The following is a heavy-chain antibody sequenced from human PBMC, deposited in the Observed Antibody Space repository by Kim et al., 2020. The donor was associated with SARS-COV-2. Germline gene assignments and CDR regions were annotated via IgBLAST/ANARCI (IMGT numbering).Heavy chain of an antibody. D-gene: IGHD1-26*01. V-gene: IGHV3-53*01. J-gene: IGHJ5*02. CDR1: GFTVSSNY. CDR2: IYSGGST. CDR3: ARKQGGSWGGFDP. Sequence: GGSLRLSCAASGFTVSSNYMTWVRQAPGKGLEWVSVIYSGGSTYYTDSVKGRFTISRDNSKNTLYLQMNSLRAEDTAVYYCARKQGGSWGGFDPWGQGTLVTVSS.